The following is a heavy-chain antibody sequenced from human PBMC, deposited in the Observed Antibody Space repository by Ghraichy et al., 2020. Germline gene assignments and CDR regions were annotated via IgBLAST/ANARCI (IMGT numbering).Heavy chain of an antibody. V-gene: IGHV4-31*03. CDR1: GGSISSGGYY. D-gene: IGHD3-3*01. J-gene: IGHJ6*02. CDR2: IYYSGST. CDR3: ARSFGGSYYYYYGMDV. Sequence: SETLSLTCTVSGGSISSGGYYWSWIRQHPGKGLEWIGYIYYSGSTYYNPSLKSRVTISVDTSKNQFSLKLSSVTAADTAVYYCARSFGGSYYYYYGMDVWGQGTTVTVSS.